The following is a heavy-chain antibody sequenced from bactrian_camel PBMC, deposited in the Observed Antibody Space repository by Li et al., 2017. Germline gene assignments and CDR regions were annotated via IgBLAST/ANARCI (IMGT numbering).Heavy chain of an antibody. CDR2: VYTGDGST. Sequence: HVQLVESGGGTVQVGGSLTLSCAATSHINSYCLGWFRQTPGKEREGVAAVYTGDGSTYYADSAKGRFTVSQGKSKNTLSLQMSSLKPEDTAMYYCAAVAEGRTVEGGGSLWTLFDSGYWGQGTQVTVS. D-gene: IGHD7*01. V-gene: IGHV3-3*01. J-gene: IGHJ6*01. CDR3: AAVAEGRTVEGGGSLWTLFDSGY. CDR1: SHINSYC.